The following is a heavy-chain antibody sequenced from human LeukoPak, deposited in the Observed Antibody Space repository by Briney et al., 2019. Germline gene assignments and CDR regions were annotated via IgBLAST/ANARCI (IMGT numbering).Heavy chain of an antibody. D-gene: IGHD6-6*01. J-gene: IGHJ4*02. CDR2: IYTSGNT. Sequence: SETLSLTCTVSGGSFSIYSWSWIRQPAGKGLEWIGRIYTSGNTNYNPSLKSRVTMSADTSKNQFSLNLSSVTAADTAVYYCARSARPGERLDYWGQGTLVTVSS. CDR3: ARSARPGERLDY. V-gene: IGHV4-4*07. CDR1: GGSFSIYS.